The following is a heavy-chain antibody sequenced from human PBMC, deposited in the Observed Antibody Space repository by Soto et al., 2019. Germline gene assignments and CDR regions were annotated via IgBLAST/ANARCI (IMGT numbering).Heavy chain of an antibody. Sequence: GGSLSLSCAVSGFSCSSYDMSWVRQAPGKGLEWVSTILVGGSTHYEDAVKGRFTISRDTSKSTVYLQMNSLTAGDTAVYYCAKATATSGGAFEIYGQGTMVTVSS. CDR3: AKATATSGGAFEI. D-gene: IGHD1-1*01. CDR1: GFSCSSYD. CDR2: ILVGGST. J-gene: IGHJ3*02. V-gene: IGHV3-23*01.